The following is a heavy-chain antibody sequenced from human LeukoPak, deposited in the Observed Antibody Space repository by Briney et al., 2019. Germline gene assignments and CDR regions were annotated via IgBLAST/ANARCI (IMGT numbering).Heavy chain of an antibody. D-gene: IGHD3-22*01. CDR2: ISYDGSNK. Sequence: PGGSLRLSCAASGFTFSSYGMHWVRQAPGKGLEWVAVISYDGSNKYYADSVKGRFTISRDNSKNTQYLQMNSLRAEDTAVYYCAKDPEVVKGPFDIWGQGTMVTVSS. J-gene: IGHJ3*02. CDR3: AKDPEVVKGPFDI. CDR1: GFTFSSYG. V-gene: IGHV3-30*18.